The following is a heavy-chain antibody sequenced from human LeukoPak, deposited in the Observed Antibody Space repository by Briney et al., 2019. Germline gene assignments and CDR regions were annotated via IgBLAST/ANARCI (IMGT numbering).Heavy chain of an antibody. Sequence: PGGSLRLSCAASGFTFSSYWMSWVRQAPGKGLEWVANIKQDGSEKYYVDSVKGRFTISRDNAKNSLYLQMNSLRAEDTAVYYCATPLLWWLGGAFDIWGQGTMVTVSS. V-gene: IGHV3-7*01. D-gene: IGHD2-21*01. CDR1: GFTFSSYW. CDR2: IKQDGSEK. CDR3: ATPLLWWLGGAFDI. J-gene: IGHJ3*02.